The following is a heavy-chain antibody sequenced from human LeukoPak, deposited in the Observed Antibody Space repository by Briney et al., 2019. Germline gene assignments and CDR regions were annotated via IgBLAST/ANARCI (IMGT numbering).Heavy chain of an antibody. Sequence: SETLSLTCAVTAPSASSHHLASIRQPAGKGLEWVGRVHFSGSTNYNPSLKSRVAISLDKSKNELSLTLNSVFDQTAAAYYCARDDSSRDDSGGYHYWGRGVLVTVSS. CDR2: VHFSGST. CDR3: ARDDSSRDDSGGYHY. D-gene: IGHD3-22*01. V-gene: IGHV4-4*07. CDR1: APSASSHH. J-gene: IGHJ4*02.